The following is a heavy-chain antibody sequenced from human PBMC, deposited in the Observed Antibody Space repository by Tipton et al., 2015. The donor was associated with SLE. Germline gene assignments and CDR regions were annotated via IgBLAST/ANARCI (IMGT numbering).Heavy chain of an antibody. CDR3: ARGYGVVIAPGWYFDL. Sequence: TLSLTCAVYGGSFSGYYWSWNRQPPGKGLEWIGEINHSGSTNYKPSLKSRVTISVDTSKNQFSLKLSSLTAAETAVYYCARGYGVVIAPGWYFDLWGRGTLVTVSS. CDR2: INHSGST. J-gene: IGHJ2*01. CDR1: GGSFSGYY. V-gene: IGHV4-34*01. D-gene: IGHD2-21*01.